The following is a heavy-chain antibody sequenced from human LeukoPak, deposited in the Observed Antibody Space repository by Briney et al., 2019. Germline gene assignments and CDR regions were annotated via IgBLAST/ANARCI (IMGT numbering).Heavy chain of an antibody. CDR3: AGVEQGPSSGWYRIDC. CDR2: ISAYNGNT. Sequence: ASVKVSCKASGYTFTSYGISWVRQAPGQGLEWMGWISAYNGNTNYAQKLQGRVTMTTDTSTSTAYMELRSLRSDDTAVYYCAGVEQGPSSGWYRIDCWGQGTLVTVSS. V-gene: IGHV1-18*01. D-gene: IGHD6-19*01. CDR1: GYTFTSYG. J-gene: IGHJ4*02.